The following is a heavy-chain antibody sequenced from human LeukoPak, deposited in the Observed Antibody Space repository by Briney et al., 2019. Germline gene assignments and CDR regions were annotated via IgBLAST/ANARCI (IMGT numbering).Heavy chain of an antibody. CDR3: ARDSTTVTLDY. J-gene: IGHJ4*02. D-gene: IGHD4-11*01. CDR1: GFTFSSDA. Sequence: GGSLRLSCAASGFTFSSDAMHWVRQAPGKGLEWVAVISYDGSNKYYADSVKGRFTISRDNSKNTLYLQMNSLRAEDTAVYYCARDSTTVTLDYWGQGTLVTVSS. V-gene: IGHV3-30-3*01. CDR2: ISYDGSNK.